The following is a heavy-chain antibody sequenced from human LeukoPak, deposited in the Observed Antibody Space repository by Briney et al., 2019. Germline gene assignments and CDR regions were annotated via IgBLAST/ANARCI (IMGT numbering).Heavy chain of an antibody. CDR1: GLTLSSYW. V-gene: IGHV3-7*01. Sequence: GGSLRLSCVAPGLTLSSYWMSWVRQAPGKGLEWVANIKQDGSEKNYVDSVKGRFTISRDNAKSSLYLQMNSLRAEDTAVYYCARDGWNDGGTFDYWGQGTLVTVSS. CDR3: ARDGWNDGGTFDY. J-gene: IGHJ4*02. CDR2: IKQDGSEK. D-gene: IGHD1-1*01.